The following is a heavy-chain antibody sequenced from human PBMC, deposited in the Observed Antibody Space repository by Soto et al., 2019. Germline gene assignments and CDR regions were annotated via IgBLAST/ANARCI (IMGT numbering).Heavy chain of an antibody. CDR1: GGSISSYY. CDR2: IYTSGST. J-gene: IGHJ5*02. V-gene: IGHV4-4*07. Sequence: LLETLSLTCTVSGGSISSYYWSWIRQPAGKGLEWIGRIYTSGSTNYNPSLKSRVTMSVDTSKNQFSLKLSSVTAADTAVYYCARVRDYDSSGYYAVSWFDPWGQGTLVTVSS. CDR3: ARVRDYDSSGYYAVSWFDP. D-gene: IGHD3-22*01.